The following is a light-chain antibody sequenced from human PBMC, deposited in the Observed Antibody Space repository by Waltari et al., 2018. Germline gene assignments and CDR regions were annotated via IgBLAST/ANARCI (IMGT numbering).Light chain of an antibody. J-gene: IGLJ1*01. CDR2: EVG. V-gene: IGLV2-14*01. CDR3: SSFTSSSVYV. CDR1: SSDVGGFNY. Sequence: QSALTQPASVSGSPGQSITISCTGTSSDVGGFNYVSWYQQYPGKAPQLMLFEVGKRASGVSNGFSGSKSGNTAALTISGLQAEDEADYYCSSFTSSSVYVVGTGTKVTVL.